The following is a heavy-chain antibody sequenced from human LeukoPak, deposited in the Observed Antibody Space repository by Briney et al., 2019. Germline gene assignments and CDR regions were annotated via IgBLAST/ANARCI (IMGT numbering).Heavy chain of an antibody. Sequence: GGSLRLSCAASGFTFSDYYMNWVPQAPGKGLEWVSSISSSSTIYYADSVKGRFTISRDNAKNSLYLQMNSLRAEDTAVYYCARANYYDSSGYSIIDYWGQGTLVTVSS. CDR2: ISSSSTI. CDR1: GFTFSDYY. D-gene: IGHD3-22*01. CDR3: ARANYYDSSGYSIIDY. J-gene: IGHJ4*02. V-gene: IGHV3-69-1*01.